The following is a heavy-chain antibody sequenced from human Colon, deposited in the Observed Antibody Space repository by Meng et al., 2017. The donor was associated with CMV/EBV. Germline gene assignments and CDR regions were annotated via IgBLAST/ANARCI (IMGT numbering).Heavy chain of an antibody. D-gene: IGHD5-18*01. CDR2: ISGSGSST. CDR1: GFTFSSYA. V-gene: IGHV3-23*01. CDR3: AKDRIQLWIFDY. J-gene: IGHJ4*02. Sequence: GESLKISCAASGFTFSSYAMSWVRQAPGKGLEWVSAISGSGSSTYYADSVKGRFTISRDNSKNTLYLQMNSLRAEDTAVYYCAKDRIQLWIFDYWGQGTLVTVSS.